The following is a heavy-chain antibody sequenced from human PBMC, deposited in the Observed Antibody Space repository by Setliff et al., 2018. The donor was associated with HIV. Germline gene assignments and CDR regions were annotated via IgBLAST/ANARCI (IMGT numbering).Heavy chain of an antibody. V-gene: IGHV3-21*01. CDR2: ISSTSSYI. J-gene: IGHJ3*02. CDR1: GFTFSSYS. CDR3: ARVLPYYYDSSGYYYEGAFDI. Sequence: GGSLRLSCAASGFTFSSYSMNWVRQAPGKGLEWVSSISSTSSYIYYADSVKGRFTISRDNAKNSLYLQMSSLRAEDTAVYYCARVLPYYYDSSGYYYEGAFDIWGQGTMVTVSS. D-gene: IGHD3-22*01.